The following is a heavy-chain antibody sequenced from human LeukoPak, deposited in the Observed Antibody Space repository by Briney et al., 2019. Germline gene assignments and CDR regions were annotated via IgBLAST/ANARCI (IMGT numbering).Heavy chain of an antibody. Sequence: MTSETLSLTCAVSGGSISSSNWWSWVRQPPGKGLEWIGEIYHSGSTNYNPSLKSRVTISVDKSKNQFSLKLSSVTAADTAVYYCARAAYGSGMNAFDIWGQGTMVTVSS. J-gene: IGHJ3*02. V-gene: IGHV4-4*02. D-gene: IGHD3-10*01. CDR2: IYHSGST. CDR1: GGSISSSNW. CDR3: ARAAYGSGMNAFDI.